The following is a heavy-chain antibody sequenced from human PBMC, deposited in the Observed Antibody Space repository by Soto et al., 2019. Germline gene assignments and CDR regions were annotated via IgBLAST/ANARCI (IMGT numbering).Heavy chain of an antibody. CDR1: GYTFTSYG. CDR2: ISAYNGNT. D-gene: IGHD2-15*01. V-gene: IGHV1-18*01. J-gene: IGHJ4*02. CDR3: ASFVCSCGDYCFEH. Sequence: ASVKVSCKASGYTFTSYGISWVRQAPGQGLEWMGWISAYNGNTNYAQKLQGRVTMTTDTSTSTAYMELRSLRSDDTAVYYWASFVCSCGDYCFEHWGQGTRVTVSS.